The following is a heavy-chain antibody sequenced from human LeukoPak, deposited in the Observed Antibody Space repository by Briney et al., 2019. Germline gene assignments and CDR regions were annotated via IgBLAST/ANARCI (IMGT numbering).Heavy chain of an antibody. D-gene: IGHD3-10*01. CDR3: ARERTCYYGSGSYRDYYYGMDV. CDR2: IKQDGSEK. Sequence: GGSLRLSCAASGFTFSSYWMSWVRQAPGKGLEWVANIKQDGSEKYYVDSVKGRFTISRDNAKNSLYLQMNSLRAEDTAVYYCARERTCYYGSGSYRDYYYGMDVWGQGTTVTVSS. J-gene: IGHJ6*02. CDR1: GFTFSSYW. V-gene: IGHV3-7*01.